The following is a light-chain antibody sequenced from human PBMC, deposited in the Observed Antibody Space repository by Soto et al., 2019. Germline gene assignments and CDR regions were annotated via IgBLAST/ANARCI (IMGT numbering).Light chain of an antibody. CDR3: CSYAGSSTYVV. J-gene: IGLJ2*01. CDR2: EGS. Sequence: QSALTQPASVSGSPGQSITISCTGTSSDVGSYNLVSWYQQHPGKAPKLMIYEGSKRPSGVSNRFSGSKSGNTASLTISGLRAEDEADYYCCSYAGSSTYVVFGGETKLTVL. CDR1: SSDVGSYNL. V-gene: IGLV2-23*01.